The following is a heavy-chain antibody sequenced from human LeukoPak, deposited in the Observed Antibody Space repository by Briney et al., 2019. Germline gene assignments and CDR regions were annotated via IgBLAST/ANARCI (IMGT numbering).Heavy chain of an antibody. CDR2: LNPNSGNT. CDR3: ARGPGYRSGEDN. D-gene: IGHD6-19*01. J-gene: IGHJ4*02. V-gene: IGHV1-8*01. Sequence: PGASVKIPCKASGYTSPSYDIKWGRQATGQRLEWRGWLNPNSGNTRYAQKFQGRVTMTRNTSIGTAYMQLSSVRSGDSAVCYCARGPGYRSGEDNWGQGTLVTVSS. CDR1: GYTSPSYD.